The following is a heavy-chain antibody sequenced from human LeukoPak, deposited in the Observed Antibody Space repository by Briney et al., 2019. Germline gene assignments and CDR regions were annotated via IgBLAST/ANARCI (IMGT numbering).Heavy chain of an antibody. V-gene: IGHV3-21*01. Sequence: GGSLRLSCAASGFTFSSYSMNWVRQAPGKGLEWVSSISSSSSYIYYADSVKGRFTISRDNAKNSLYLQMNSLRAEDTAVYYCAREGTRLELADYWGQGTLVTVSS. CDR3: AREGTRLELADY. D-gene: IGHD1-7*01. CDR2: ISSSSSYI. CDR1: GFTFSSYS. J-gene: IGHJ4*02.